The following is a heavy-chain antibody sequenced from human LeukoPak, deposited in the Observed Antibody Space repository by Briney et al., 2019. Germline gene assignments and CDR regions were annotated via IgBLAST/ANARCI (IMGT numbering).Heavy chain of an antibody. J-gene: IGHJ3*02. CDR1: GFTLSDYW. Sequence: PGGSLRLSCAASGFTLSDYWMSWVRQAPGKGLEWVANMDQDGSEENYVDSVKGRFTISRDDAKNSLYLQMSSLRAEDTALYYCAKSRAPTADPDAFDIWGQGTLVTVSS. D-gene: IGHD1-14*01. CDR2: MDQDGSEE. V-gene: IGHV3-7*01. CDR3: AKSRAPTADPDAFDI.